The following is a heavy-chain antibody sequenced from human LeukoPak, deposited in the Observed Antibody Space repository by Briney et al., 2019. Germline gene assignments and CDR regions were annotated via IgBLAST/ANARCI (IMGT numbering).Heavy chain of an antibody. CDR3: ARVGTPVFYYYMDV. V-gene: IGHV7-4-1*02. CDR1: GYTFTSYT. D-gene: IGHD1-14*01. J-gene: IGHJ6*03. CDR2: INTNTGNP. Sequence: ASVKVSCKASGYTFTSYTMNWVRQAPVQGLEWMGWINTNTGNPTYAQGFTGRFVFSLDTSVSTAYLQISSLKAEDTAVYYCARVGTPVFYYYMDVWGKGTTVTVSS.